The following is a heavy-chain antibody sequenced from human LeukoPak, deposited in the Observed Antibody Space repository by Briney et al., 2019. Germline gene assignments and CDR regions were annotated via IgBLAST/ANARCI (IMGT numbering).Heavy chain of an antibody. CDR2: ISSNGGST. CDR3: ARGSDSSGWYSSFDY. D-gene: IGHD6-19*01. CDR1: GFTFSING. Sequence: GGSLRLSCAASGFTFSINGMSWVRQAPGKGLEYVSAISSNGGSTYYADSVKGRFTISRDNAKNTLYLQMNSLRAEDTAVYYCARGSDSSGWYSSFDYWGQGTLVTVSS. J-gene: IGHJ4*02. V-gene: IGHV3-64*04.